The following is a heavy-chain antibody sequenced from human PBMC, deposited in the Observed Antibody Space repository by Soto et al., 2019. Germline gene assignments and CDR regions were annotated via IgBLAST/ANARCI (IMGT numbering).Heavy chain of an antibody. V-gene: IGHV1-18*01. CDR3: AGAEVYTSSWYAMDV. CDR2: ISGYNGNT. CDR1: GYVFSTYG. J-gene: IGHJ6*02. Sequence: QAQLVQSGAEVKKPGASVKVSCKASGYVFSTYGITWVRQAPGQGLEWMGWISGYNGNTDDGQKLQGRVTLTIAASTTTAYMDLRNLKSDDTDVYYCAGAEVYTSSWYAMDVWGQGTTVIVSS. D-gene: IGHD6-13*01.